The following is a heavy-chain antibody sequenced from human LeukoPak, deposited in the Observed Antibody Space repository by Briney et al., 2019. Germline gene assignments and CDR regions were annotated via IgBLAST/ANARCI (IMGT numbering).Heavy chain of an antibody. V-gene: IGHV3-23*01. CDR2: ISGSGGGT. CDR3: AKTPDYYGSGSSSYIDC. CDR1: GFTFSSYA. D-gene: IGHD3-10*01. Sequence: GSLRLSCAASGFTFSSYAMSWVRQAPGKGLEWVSAISGSGGGTYYADSVKGRFTISRDNSRDTVYLQMNSLRAEDTALYFCAKTPDYYGSGSSSYIDCWGQGTLVSVSS. J-gene: IGHJ4*02.